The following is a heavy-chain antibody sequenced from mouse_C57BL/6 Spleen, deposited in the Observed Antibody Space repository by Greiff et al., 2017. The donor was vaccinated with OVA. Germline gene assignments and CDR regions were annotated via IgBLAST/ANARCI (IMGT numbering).Heavy chain of an antibody. V-gene: IGHV1-82*01. D-gene: IGHD3-2*01. J-gene: IGHJ2*01. CDR2: IYPGDGDT. CDR3: ANRQLDY. Sequence: LVEPGASVKISCKASGYAFSSSWMNWVKQRPGKGLEWIGRIYPGDGDTNYNGKFKGKATLTADKSSSTAYMQLSSLTSEDSAVYFCANRQLDYWGQGTTLTVSS. CDR1: GYAFSSSW.